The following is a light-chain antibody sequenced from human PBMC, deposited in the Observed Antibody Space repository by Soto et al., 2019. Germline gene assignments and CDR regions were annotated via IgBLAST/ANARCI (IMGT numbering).Light chain of an antibody. J-gene: IGKJ3*01. Sequence: DIPMTQSPSSLSASVGDRVTITCRASQSISSYLSWYQQKPGKAPNLLIYATSTLQSGVPSRFSGSGSGTDFALTISSLQPEDFATYYCQESYSAPFTFGPGTKVDI. CDR1: QSISSY. CDR2: ATS. V-gene: IGKV1-39*01. CDR3: QESYSAPFT.